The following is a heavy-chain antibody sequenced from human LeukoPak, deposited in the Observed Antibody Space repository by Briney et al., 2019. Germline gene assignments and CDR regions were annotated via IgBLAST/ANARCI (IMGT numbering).Heavy chain of an antibody. CDR2: ISGSGVTT. CDR1: GFVFDTYA. D-gene: IGHD3-10*02. J-gene: IGHJ3*01. V-gene: IGHV3-23*01. CDR3: AKDLFGDWTALHV. Sequence: GGPLRLSCAASGFVFDTYAMNWVRQAPGKGLEWVSLISGSGVTTDYSDSVKGRFTISRDNSKNTLYLQMNTLRADDTAVYWCAKDLFGDWTALHVWGRGTVVTVSS.